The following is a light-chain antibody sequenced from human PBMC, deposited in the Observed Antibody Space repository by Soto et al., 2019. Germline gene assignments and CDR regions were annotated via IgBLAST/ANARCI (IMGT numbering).Light chain of an antibody. Sequence: EIVLTQSPGTLSLSPGERATLSCRASQSVSSSYLAWYQQKPGQAPRLLIYGASSRATGIQDRFSGSGSGTDFTLTIRRLEPEDFTVYYCKQYGGSPRTFGQGTKVDIK. V-gene: IGKV3-20*01. CDR1: QSVSSSY. CDR3: KQYGGSPRT. CDR2: GAS. J-gene: IGKJ1*01.